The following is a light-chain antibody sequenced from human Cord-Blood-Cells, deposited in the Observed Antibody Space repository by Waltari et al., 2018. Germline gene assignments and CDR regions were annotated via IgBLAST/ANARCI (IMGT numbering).Light chain of an antibody. Sequence: QSALTQPPSASGSPGQSVTLPCPGTSSYVGGYHYVSWYQQHPGKAPKPMIYEVSKRPSGVPDRFSGSKSGNTAALTVSGLQAEDEADYYCSSYAGSNNLVFGGGTKLTVL. CDR3: SSYAGSNNLV. CDR1: SSYVGGYHY. CDR2: EVS. V-gene: IGLV2-8*01. J-gene: IGLJ3*02.